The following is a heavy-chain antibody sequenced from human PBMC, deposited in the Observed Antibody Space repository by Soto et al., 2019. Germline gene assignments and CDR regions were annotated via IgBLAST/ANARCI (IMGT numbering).Heavy chain of an antibody. V-gene: IGHV4-59*01. J-gene: IGHJ4*02. CDR3: ARGRTVRNYADDSSDYFYFFDY. CDR2: VYYTGST. CDR1: GNSISTFY. D-gene: IGHD3-22*01. Sequence: SETLSLTCTVSGNSISTFYWGWMRQSPGKELEWIGYVYYTGSTNYNPSLKSRVTISVDRSKNQFSLKLTSANAADTAVYYCARGRTVRNYADDSSDYFYFFDYWGQGTQVTVSS.